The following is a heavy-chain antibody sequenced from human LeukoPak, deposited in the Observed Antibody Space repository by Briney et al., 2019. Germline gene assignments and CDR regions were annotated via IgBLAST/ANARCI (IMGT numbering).Heavy chain of an antibody. CDR2: ISAYNGNT. CDR1: GYTFNSYS. CDR3: ARASYCSGGSCYSDY. J-gene: IGHJ4*02. D-gene: IGHD2-15*01. V-gene: IGHV1-18*01. Sequence: GASVKVSCKASGYTFNSYSISWVRQAPGQGLEWMGWISAYNGNTIYAQKVKGRVTMTTDTSTSTAYMELRSLKSDDTAVYYCARASYCSGGSCYSDYWGQGTLVTVSS.